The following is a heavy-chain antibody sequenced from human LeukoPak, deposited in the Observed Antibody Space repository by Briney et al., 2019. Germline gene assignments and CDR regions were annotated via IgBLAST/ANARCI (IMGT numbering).Heavy chain of an antibody. CDR2: FDPEDGET. D-gene: IGHD3-22*01. CDR3: ATGDPPYYYGSSGYYAFGDI. V-gene: IGHV1-24*01. J-gene: IGHJ3*02. CDR1: GYTLTELS. Sequence: SVKVSCKVSGYTLTELSMHWVRQAPGKGLEWMGGFDPEDGETIYAQKFQGRVTMTEDTSTDTAYMEQSSLRSEDTAVYYCATGDPPYYYGSSGYYAFGDIWGQGTMVTVSS.